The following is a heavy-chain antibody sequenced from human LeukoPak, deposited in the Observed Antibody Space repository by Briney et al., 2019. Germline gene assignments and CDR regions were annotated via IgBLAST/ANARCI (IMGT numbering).Heavy chain of an antibody. D-gene: IGHD6-13*01. Sequence: SGGSLRLSCAASGFTFGSYFMGWVRQVPGKGLEWVSSISGSGGATYFADSVKGRFTISRDNSKNTLYLQMNSLRAEDTAVYYCARGYSTTSLRCFDYWGQGTLVTVSS. CDR2: ISGSGGAT. V-gene: IGHV3-23*01. J-gene: IGHJ4*02. CDR3: ARGYSTTSLRCFDY. CDR1: GFTFGSYF.